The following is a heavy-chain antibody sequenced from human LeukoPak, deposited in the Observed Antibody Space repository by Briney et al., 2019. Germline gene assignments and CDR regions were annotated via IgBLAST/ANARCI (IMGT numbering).Heavy chain of an antibody. Sequence: ASVKVSCKASGYTFTTLDINWVRQAAGQGLEWMGWISAYNGNTNYAQKLQGRVTMTTDTSTSTAYMELRSLRSDDTAVYYCARETYYYGSGIDFDYWGQGTLVTVSS. CDR2: ISAYNGNT. D-gene: IGHD3-10*01. J-gene: IGHJ4*02. CDR1: GYTFTTLD. CDR3: ARETYYYGSGIDFDY. V-gene: IGHV1-18*01.